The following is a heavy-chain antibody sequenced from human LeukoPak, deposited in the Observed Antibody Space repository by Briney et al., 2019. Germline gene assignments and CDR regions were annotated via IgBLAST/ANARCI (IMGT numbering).Heavy chain of an antibody. J-gene: IGHJ4*02. CDR2: ISGSGGST. V-gene: IGHV3-23*01. CDR1: EFTFSDYA. D-gene: IGHD6-13*01. CDR3: GEGRSAAAGTWNGFFDY. Sequence: PGGSLRLSCAASEFTFSDYAMNWVRQAPGKGLEYVSGISGSGGSTYHADSVKGRFTISRDNSKNTLYLQMNSLRGEDTAVYYCGEGRSAAAGTWNGFFDYWGQGILVHVS.